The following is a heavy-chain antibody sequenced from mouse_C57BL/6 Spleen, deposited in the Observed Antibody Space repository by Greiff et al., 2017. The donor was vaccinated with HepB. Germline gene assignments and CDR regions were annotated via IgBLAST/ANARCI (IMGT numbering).Heavy chain of an antibody. Sequence: EVKLVESGGGLVQPGGSMKLSCVASGFTFSNYWMNWVRQSPEKGLEWVAQIRLKSDNYATHYAESVKGRFTISRDDSKSSVYLQMNNLRAEDTGIYYCTVHDYGAWFAYWGQGTLVTVSA. CDR1: GFTFSNYW. CDR3: TVHDYGAWFAY. D-gene: IGHD2-4*01. J-gene: IGHJ3*01. V-gene: IGHV6-3*01. CDR2: IRLKSDNYAT.